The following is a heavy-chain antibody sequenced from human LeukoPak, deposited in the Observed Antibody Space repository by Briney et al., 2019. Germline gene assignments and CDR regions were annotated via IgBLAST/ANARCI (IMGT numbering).Heavy chain of an antibody. CDR1: GFTFSTYA. CDR2: ISGGVGST. CDR3: AKDQVIAAAANSDY. D-gene: IGHD6-13*01. J-gene: IGHJ4*02. V-gene: IGHV3-23*01. Sequence: PGGSLRLSCAASGFTFSTYAMSWVRQAPGKGLEWVSTISGGVGSTYYADSVKGRFTISRDNSKNTLYLQMNSLRAEDTAVYYCAKDQVIAAAANSDYWGQGTLVTVSS.